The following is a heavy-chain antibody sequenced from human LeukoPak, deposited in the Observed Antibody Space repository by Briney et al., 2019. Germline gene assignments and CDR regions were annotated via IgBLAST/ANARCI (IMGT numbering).Heavy chain of an antibody. CDR1: GFTFSSYE. CDR2: ISSSGSTI. J-gene: IGHJ4*02. D-gene: IGHD3-10*02. V-gene: IGHV3-48*03. Sequence: GGSLRLSCAASGFTFSSYEMNWVRQAPGKGLEWVSYISSSGSTIYYADSVKGRFTISRDNAKNSLYLQMNSLRAEDTAVYYCAELGISMVGGVWGQGTLVTVSS. CDR3: AELGISMVGGV.